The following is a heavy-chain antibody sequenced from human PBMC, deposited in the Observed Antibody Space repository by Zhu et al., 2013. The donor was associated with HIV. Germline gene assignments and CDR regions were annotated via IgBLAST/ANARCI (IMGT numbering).Heavy chain of an antibody. CDR1: GYTFTGYY. V-gene: IGHV1-2*04. CDR3: ARGTGYSSGWSLMGNWFDP. J-gene: IGHJ5*02. CDR2: INPNSGGT. Sequence: QVQLVQSGAEVKKPGASVKVSCKASGYTFTGYYMHWVRQAPGQGLEWMGWINPNSGGTNYAQKFQGWVTMTRDTSISTAYMELSRLRSDDTAVYYCARGTGYSSGWSLMGNWFDPWGQGTLVTVSS. D-gene: IGHD6-19*01.